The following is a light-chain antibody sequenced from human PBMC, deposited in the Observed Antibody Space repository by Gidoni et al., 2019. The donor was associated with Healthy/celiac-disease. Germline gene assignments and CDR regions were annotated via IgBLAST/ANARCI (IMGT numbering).Light chain of an antibody. Sequence: EIVTTQSPATLSVSPGERATLSCRASQSVSSNVAWYQQKPGQAPRLLIYGASTRATGIPARFSGSGSGTEFTLTISSLQSEDFAVYYCQQYNNWPPWTFGQGTKVEIK. V-gene: IGKV3-15*01. CDR2: GAS. J-gene: IGKJ1*01. CDR1: QSVSSN. CDR3: QQYNNWPPWT.